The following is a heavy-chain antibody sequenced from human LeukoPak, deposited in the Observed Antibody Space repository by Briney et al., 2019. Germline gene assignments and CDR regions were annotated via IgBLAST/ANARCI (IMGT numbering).Heavy chain of an antibody. J-gene: IGHJ6*02. Sequence: GGSLRLSCTASGFTFGDYAMSWFRQAPGKGLEWVGFIRSKAYSGTTEYAASVKGRFTISRDDSKSIAYLQMNSLKTEDTAVYYCTRVRYDILTGWDYGMDVWGQGTTVTVSS. V-gene: IGHV3-49*03. CDR1: GFTFGDYA. D-gene: IGHD3-9*01. CDR3: TRVRYDILTGWDYGMDV. CDR2: IRSKAYSGTT.